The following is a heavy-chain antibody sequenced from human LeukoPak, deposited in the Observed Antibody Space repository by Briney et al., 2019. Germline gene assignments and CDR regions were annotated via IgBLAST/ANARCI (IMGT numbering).Heavy chain of an antibody. CDR3: ARGRRDGSGSYLFDY. CDR2: IYYSGST. Sequence: SETLSLTCTVSGGSISSYYWSWIRQPPGKGLEWIGYIYYSGSTYYNPSLKSRVTISVDTSKNQFSLKLSSVTAADTAVYYCARGRRDGSGSYLFDYWGQGTLVTVSS. CDR1: GGSISSYY. D-gene: IGHD3-10*01. J-gene: IGHJ4*02. V-gene: IGHV4-30-4*08.